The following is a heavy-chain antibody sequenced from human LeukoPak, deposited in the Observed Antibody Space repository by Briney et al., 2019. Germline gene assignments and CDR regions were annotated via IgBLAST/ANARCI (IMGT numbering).Heavy chain of an antibody. D-gene: IGHD3-16*02. V-gene: IGHV3-23*01. CDR1: GFTFSSYA. CDR3: AKGPVGYDYVWGSYRPTAPFDY. CDR2: ISVSGGST. Sequence: GGSLRLSCAASGFTFSSYAMSWVRQAPGKGLEWVSAISVSGGSTYYADSAKGRFTISRDHSKNTLYLQMNSLRAEDTAVYYCAKGPVGYDYVWGSYRPTAPFDYWGQGTLVTVSS. J-gene: IGHJ4*02.